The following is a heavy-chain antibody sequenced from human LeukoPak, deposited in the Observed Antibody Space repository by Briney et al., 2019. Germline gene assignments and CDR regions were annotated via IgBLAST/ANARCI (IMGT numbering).Heavy chain of an antibody. V-gene: IGHV1-18*01. J-gene: IGHJ4*02. CDR3: ARVGSRRFLEWQRYYFDY. CDR1: GYSFTSYG. Sequence: ASVKVSCKASGYSFTSYGISWVRQAPGQGLEWTGWISTHNGNTNYAQKLQGRVTMTTDTSTSTAYMELRSLRSDDTAVYYCARVGSRRFLEWQRYYFDYWGQGTLVTVSS. D-gene: IGHD3-3*01. CDR2: ISTHNGNT.